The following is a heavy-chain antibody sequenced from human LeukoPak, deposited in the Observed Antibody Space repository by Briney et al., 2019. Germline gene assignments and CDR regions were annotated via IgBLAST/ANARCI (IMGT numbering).Heavy chain of an antibody. D-gene: IGHD6-19*01. J-gene: IGHJ4*02. CDR2: IYAGGSI. V-gene: IGHV4-61*02. CDR3: ARAPLYSSGWSFDY. Sequence: SETLSLTCAVSGGSISSGGYYWSWIRQPAGKGLEWIGRIYAGGSINYNPSLKSRVTMSADTSKNQFSLNLSSVTAADTAVYYCARAPLYSSGWSFDYWGQGTLVTVSS. CDR1: GGSISSGGYY.